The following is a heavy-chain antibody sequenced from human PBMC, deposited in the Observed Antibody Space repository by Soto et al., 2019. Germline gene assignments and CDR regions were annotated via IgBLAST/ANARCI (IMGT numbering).Heavy chain of an antibody. CDR3: ARPVTTSPYYYYYMDV. CDR2: IYYSGST. J-gene: IGHJ6*03. D-gene: IGHD4-17*01. V-gene: IGHV4-39*01. Sequence: PSETLSLTCTVSGGSISSSSYYWGWIRQPPGKGLEWIGSIYYSGSTYYNPSLKSRVTISVDTSKNQFSLKLSSVTAADTAVYYCARPVTTSPYYYYYMDVWSKGTTVTVSS. CDR1: GGSISSSSYY.